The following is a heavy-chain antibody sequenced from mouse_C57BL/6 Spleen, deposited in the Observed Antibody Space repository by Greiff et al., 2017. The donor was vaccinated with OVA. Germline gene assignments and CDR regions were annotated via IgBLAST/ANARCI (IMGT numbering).Heavy chain of an antibody. J-gene: IGHJ3*01. V-gene: IGHV1-80*01. D-gene: IGHD2-5*01. CDR3: ARDSNPAWFAY. CDR2: IYPGDGDT. Sequence: QVPVKQSGAELVKPGASVKISCKASGYAFSSYWMNWVKQRPGKGLEWIGQIYPGDGDTNYNGKFKGKATLTADKSSSTAYMQLSSLTSEDSAVYFCARDSNPAWFAYWGQGTLVTVSA. CDR1: GYAFSSYW.